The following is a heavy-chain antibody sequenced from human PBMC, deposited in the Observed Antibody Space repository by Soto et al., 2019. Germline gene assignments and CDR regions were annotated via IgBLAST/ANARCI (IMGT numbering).Heavy chain of an antibody. V-gene: IGHV1-69*02. Sequence: QVQLVQSGAEVKKPGSSVKVSCKASGCTFSSYTISWVRQAPGQGLEWMGRIIPILGIANYAQKFQGRVTITADKSTSTAYMELSSLRSEDTAVYYCAASRDTAMVPDYWGQGTLVTVSS. J-gene: IGHJ4*02. CDR3: AASRDTAMVPDY. D-gene: IGHD5-18*01. CDR1: GCTFSSYT. CDR2: IIPILGIA.